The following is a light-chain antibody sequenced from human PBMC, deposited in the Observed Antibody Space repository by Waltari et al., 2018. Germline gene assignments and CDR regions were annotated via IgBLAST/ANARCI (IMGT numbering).Light chain of an antibody. J-gene: IGKJ1*01. Sequence: DIQMTQSPSTLSASVGDRVSITCRASQHINSWLAWYQQRPGKAPRLLLYKAPTLKSGVPSRFSGSGSGTEFTLTINSLQTDDFATYYCQQYSSYSSWTFGQGTQV. CDR2: KAP. V-gene: IGKV1-5*03. CDR3: QQYSSYSSWT. CDR1: QHINSW.